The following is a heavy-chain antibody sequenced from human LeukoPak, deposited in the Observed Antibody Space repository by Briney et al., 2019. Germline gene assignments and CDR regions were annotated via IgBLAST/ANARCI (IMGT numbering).Heavy chain of an antibody. CDR2: ISGSGDST. CDR1: GFTFSSYA. J-gene: IGHJ4*02. D-gene: IGHD2-8*01. V-gene: IGHV3-23*01. CDR3: AKDRSDNKTWYAGSH. Sequence: GGSLRLSCAASGFTFSSYAMSWVRQAPGKGLEWVSGISGSGDSTYYADSVKGRFTISRDNSWNTLFLQMNSLRDEDTAVYYCAKDRSDNKTWYAGSHWGQGTLVTVSS.